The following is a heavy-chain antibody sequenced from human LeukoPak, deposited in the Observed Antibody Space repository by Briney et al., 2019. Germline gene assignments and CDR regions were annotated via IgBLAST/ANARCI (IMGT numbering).Heavy chain of an antibody. V-gene: IGHV4-59*01. J-gene: IGHJ5*02. Sequence: SETLCLTCTVSGGSISSYYWSWIRQPPGKGLEWIGYIYYSGSTNYNPSLKSRVTISVDTSKNQFSLKLSSVTAADTAVYYCARSDSITLSWFDPWGQGTLVTVSS. CDR3: ARSDSITLSWFDP. CDR1: GGSISSYY. CDR2: IYYSGST. D-gene: IGHD3-16*01.